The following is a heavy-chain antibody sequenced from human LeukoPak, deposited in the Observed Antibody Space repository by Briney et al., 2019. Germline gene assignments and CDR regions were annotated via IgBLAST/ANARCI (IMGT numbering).Heavy chain of an antibody. CDR2: IYHTGIT. V-gene: IGHV4-31*03. CDR3: AASSGVTLGRF. J-gene: IGHJ4*02. Sequence: PSETLSLTCTVSGGSISSGGYYWSWIRQHPGKGLEWIGYIYHTGITSYNPSLKSRVIMSVDKSMNQLSLKVSSLNAADTAVYYCAASSGVTLGRFWGQGTLVTVSS. CDR1: GGSISSGGYY. D-gene: IGHD4/OR15-4a*01.